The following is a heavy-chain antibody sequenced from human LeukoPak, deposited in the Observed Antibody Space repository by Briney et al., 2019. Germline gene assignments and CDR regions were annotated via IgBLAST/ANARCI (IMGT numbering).Heavy chain of an antibody. CDR3: TRDWRHMAFGH. Sequence: PGGSLRLSCADSGFSFSVFWMHWVRQVPGKGLVWVSRIRSDGSTTDYADSVKGRFTISRDNAKNTLYLQMNSLRVEDTAVYYCTRDWRHMAFGHWGQGTLVTVSS. V-gene: IGHV3-74*01. J-gene: IGHJ4*02. CDR2: IRSDGSTT. CDR1: GFSFSVFW. D-gene: IGHD3-3*01.